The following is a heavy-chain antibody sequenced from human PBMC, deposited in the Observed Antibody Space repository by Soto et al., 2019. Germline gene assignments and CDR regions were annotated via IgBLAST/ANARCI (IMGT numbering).Heavy chain of an antibody. CDR1: GFTFSVYA. CDR3: ARDLDCSSTSCFYYYGMDV. V-gene: IGHV3-64D*06. J-gene: IGHJ6*02. D-gene: IGHD2-2*01. CDR2: ISTGGHNT. Sequence: HPGGSLRLSCSASGFTFSVYAMHWVRQAPGKGPEYVSAISTGGHNTYYADSVKGRFTVSRDNSKNTLYLQMSSLRAEDTAVYYCARDLDCSSTSCFYYYGMDVWGQGTTVTVS.